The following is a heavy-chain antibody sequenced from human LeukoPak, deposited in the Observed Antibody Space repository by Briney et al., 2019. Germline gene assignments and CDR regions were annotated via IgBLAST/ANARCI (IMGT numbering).Heavy chain of an antibody. CDR2: INPSGGST. CDR3: ARRTLPYGMDV. V-gene: IGHV1-46*01. J-gene: IGHJ6*02. Sequence: ASVKVSWKESGYTFTGSYMQWERQAPGLGIDGMEIINPSGGSTSYAQKFQGRVTMTRDTSTSTVYMELSSLRSEDTAVYYCARRTLPYGMDVWGQGTTVTVSS. CDR1: GYTFTGSY.